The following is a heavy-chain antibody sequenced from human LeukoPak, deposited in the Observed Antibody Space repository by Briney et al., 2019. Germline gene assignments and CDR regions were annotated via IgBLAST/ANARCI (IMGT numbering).Heavy chain of an antibody. J-gene: IGHJ4*02. D-gene: IGHD6-13*01. CDR1: GFIFSTYA. Sequence: GGSLRLPCAAPGFIFSTYAMHWVRQAPGKGLEWVAVISYHGRDQYYADSVKGRFTISRDNSKNTLYLQMNSLRAEDTAVYYCAKELQLLYVSSSWPIDYWGQGTLVTVSS. CDR2: ISYHGRDQ. CDR3: AKELQLLYVSSSWPIDY. V-gene: IGHV3-30*04.